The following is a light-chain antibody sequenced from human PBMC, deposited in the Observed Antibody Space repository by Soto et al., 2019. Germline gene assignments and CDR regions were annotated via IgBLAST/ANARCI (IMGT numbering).Light chain of an antibody. V-gene: IGKV1-5*03. J-gene: IGKJ2*01. CDR1: QSISNW. CDR3: QHYDAFPYT. Sequence: DIEMTQSPATLSASVGDTVTITCRASQSISNWLAWYQQKPGQVPKLLIHKASTLVTGVPSKFSGSGSGTEFTLTISSLEPDDFATFYCQHYDAFPYTFGQGTKLEIK. CDR2: KAS.